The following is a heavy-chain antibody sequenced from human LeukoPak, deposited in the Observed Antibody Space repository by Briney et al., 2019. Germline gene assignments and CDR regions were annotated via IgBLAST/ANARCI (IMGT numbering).Heavy chain of an antibody. D-gene: IGHD5-18*01. CDR2: IIPIFGTA. V-gene: IGHV1-69*13. Sequence: ASVKVSCKASGGTFSSYAISWVRQAPGQGLEWMGGIIPIFGTANYAQKFQGRVTITADESTSTAYMELSSLRSEDTAVYYCAREGLYSYGHRAHFDYWGQGTLVTVSS. CDR1: GGTFSSYA. J-gene: IGHJ4*02. CDR3: AREGLYSYGHRAHFDY.